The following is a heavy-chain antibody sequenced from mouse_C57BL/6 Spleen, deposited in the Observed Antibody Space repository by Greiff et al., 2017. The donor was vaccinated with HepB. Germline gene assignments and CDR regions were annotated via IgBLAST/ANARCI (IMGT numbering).Heavy chain of an antibody. J-gene: IGHJ4*01. CDR2: IWSGGST. V-gene: IGHV2-2*01. Sequence: VQLKQSGPGLVQPSQSLSITCTVSGFSLTSYGVHWVRQSPGKGLEWLGVIWSGGSTDYNAAFISRLSISKDNSKSQVFFKMNSLQADDTAIYYCARNGEDYDGYAMDYWGQGTSVTVSS. CDR3: ARNGEDYDGYAMDY. D-gene: IGHD2-4*01. CDR1: GFSLTSYG.